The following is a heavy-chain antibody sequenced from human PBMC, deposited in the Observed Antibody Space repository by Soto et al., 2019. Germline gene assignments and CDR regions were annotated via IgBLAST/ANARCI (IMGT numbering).Heavy chain of an antibody. CDR2: IYYSGST. CDR3: ATTIASRPVDY. Sequence: QVQLQESGPGLVKPSQTLSLTCTVSGGYISRGGYYWSWIRQHPGKGLEWIGYIYYSGSTYYNPSLKSRVTTPIDTSKNHFSRKLSSVTAADTAQDYCATTIASRPVDYWCQGTLVTVSS. D-gene: IGHD6-6*01. V-gene: IGHV4-31*03. CDR1: GGYISRGGYY. J-gene: IGHJ4*02.